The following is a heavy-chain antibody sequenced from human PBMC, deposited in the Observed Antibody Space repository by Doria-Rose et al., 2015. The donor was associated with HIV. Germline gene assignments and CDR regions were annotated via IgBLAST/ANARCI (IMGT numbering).Heavy chain of an antibody. V-gene: IGHV3-9*01. D-gene: IGHD3-3*01. J-gene: IGHJ6*03. CDR3: AKAPIIGPKYYFYMDV. CDR1: GFSFESYA. CDR2: LSWDSGAK. Sequence: VQLQESGGGLVQPGRSLRLSCVGSGFSFESYAMHWVRLAPGKGLEWVAGLSWDSGAKGNADSVEGRFTISRDNAKKSVYLEMRSLRPEDTAFYYCAKAPIIGPKYYFYMDVWGKGTSVTVS.